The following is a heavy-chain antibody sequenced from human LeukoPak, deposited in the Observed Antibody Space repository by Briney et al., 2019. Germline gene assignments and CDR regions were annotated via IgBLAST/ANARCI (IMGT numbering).Heavy chain of an antibody. Sequence: SVKVSCKASGGTFTNYAISWVRQAPGQGLEWMGRIIPILDVTNYAQKFQGRVTITADQSTSTAYMGLSSLRAEDTAVYYCARGGGVDILTGFQYWGQGTLVTVSS. J-gene: IGHJ4*02. V-gene: IGHV1-69*04. CDR1: GGTFTNYA. CDR3: ARGGGVDILTGFQY. D-gene: IGHD3-9*01. CDR2: IIPILDVT.